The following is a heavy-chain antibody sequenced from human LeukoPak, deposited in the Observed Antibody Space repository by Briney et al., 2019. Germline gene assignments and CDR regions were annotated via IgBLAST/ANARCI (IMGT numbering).Heavy chain of an antibody. CDR3: ARGSSWYQPDY. Sequence: SETLSLTCAVYGGSFSGYYWSWLRQPPGKGLEWIGDINHSGSTNYNPSLKSRVTISVDTSKNQFFLKLSSVTAADTAVYYCARGSSWYQPDYWGQGTLVTVSS. J-gene: IGHJ4*02. V-gene: IGHV4-34*01. CDR2: INHSGST. CDR1: GGSFSGYY. D-gene: IGHD6-13*01.